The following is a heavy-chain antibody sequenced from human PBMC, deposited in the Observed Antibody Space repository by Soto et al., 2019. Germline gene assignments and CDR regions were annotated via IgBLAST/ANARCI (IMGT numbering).Heavy chain of an antibody. D-gene: IGHD3-22*01. Sequence: GASVKVSCKASGYTFTSYGISWVRQAPGQGLEWMGWISGYNGNTNYAQNLQGRVTLTTDTSTRTAYMELRSLRCDDTAVYYCARDITSSSGYYRHPDYWGLGTLVTVSS. CDR3: ARDITSSSGYYRHPDY. J-gene: IGHJ4*02. CDR2: ISGYNGNT. CDR1: GYTFTSYG. V-gene: IGHV1-18*01.